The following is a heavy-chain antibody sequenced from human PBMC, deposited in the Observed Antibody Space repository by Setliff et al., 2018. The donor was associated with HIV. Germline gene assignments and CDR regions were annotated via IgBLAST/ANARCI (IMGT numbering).Heavy chain of an antibody. CDR2: TNTNTGNP. CDR1: GYTLTSYA. CDR3: AREGIAAVYGVWFDP. J-gene: IGHJ5*02. V-gene: IGHV7-4-1*02. Sequence: GASVKVSCKASGYTLTSYAMNWVRQAPGQGLEWMGWTNTNTGNPTYAQGFTGRFVFSLDTSVSTAYLQISSLKAEDTAVYYCAREGIAAVYGVWFDPWGQGTLVTVSS. D-gene: IGHD6-13*01.